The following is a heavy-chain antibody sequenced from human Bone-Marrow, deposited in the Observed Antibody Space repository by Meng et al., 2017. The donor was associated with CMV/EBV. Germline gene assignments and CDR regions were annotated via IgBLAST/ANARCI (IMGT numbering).Heavy chain of an antibody. J-gene: IGHJ4*02. CDR2: ITYDGSNT. CDR1: GFSFNDYG. Sequence: GESLKISCAVSGFSFNDYGMHWVRQAPGKGLEWVTFITYDGSNTYYADSVKGRFTISRDNSKNTLYLQMNSLRDEDTAVYYCARAMIIAARALDFWGQGKLVTFSS. D-gene: IGHD6-6*01. CDR3: ARAMIIAARALDF. V-gene: IGHV3-30*03.